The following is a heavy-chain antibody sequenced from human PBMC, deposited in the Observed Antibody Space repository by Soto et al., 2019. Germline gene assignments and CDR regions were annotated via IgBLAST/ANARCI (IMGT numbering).Heavy chain of an antibody. J-gene: IGHJ4*02. D-gene: IGHD4-17*01. CDR3: ARWGGGAVTTLDY. Sequence: GGSLRLSCAASGFTFSSYAMHWVRQAPGKGLEWVAVISYDGSNKYYADSVKGRFTISRDNSKNTLYLQMNSLRAEDTAVYYCARWGGGAVTTLDYWGQGTLVTVSS. CDR1: GFTFSSYA. V-gene: IGHV3-30-3*01. CDR2: ISYDGSNK.